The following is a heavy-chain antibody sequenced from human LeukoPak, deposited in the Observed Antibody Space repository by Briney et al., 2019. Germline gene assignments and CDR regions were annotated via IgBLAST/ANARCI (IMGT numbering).Heavy chain of an antibody. Sequence: PGGSLRLSCAASGFTFSSYAMSWVRQSPWKGLEWVSAISGSGGSTYYADSVKGRFTISRDNSKNTLYLQMNSLRAEDTAVYYCAKDMESLLTHFDYWGQGTLVTVSS. CDR3: AKDMESLLTHFDY. CDR1: GFTFSSYA. V-gene: IGHV3-23*01. J-gene: IGHJ4*02. CDR2: ISGSGGST. D-gene: IGHD1-1*01.